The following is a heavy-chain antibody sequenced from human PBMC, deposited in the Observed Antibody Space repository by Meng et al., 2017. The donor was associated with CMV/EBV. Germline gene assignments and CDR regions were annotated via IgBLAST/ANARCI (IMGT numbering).Heavy chain of an antibody. CDR1: GYTFTSYD. CDR3: ARDRNWNYYEISANLDY. V-gene: IGHV1-2*02. Sequence: ASVKVSCKASGYTFTSYDINWVRQAPGQGLEWMGWINPNSGGTNYAQKFQGRVTMTRDTPISTAYMELSRLRSDDTAVYYCARDRNWNYYEISANLDYWGQGTLVTVSS. D-gene: IGHD1-7*01. CDR2: INPNSGGT. J-gene: IGHJ4*02.